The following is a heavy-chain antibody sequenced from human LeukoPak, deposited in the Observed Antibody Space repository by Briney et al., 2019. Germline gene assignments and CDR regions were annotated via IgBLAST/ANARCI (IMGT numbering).Heavy chain of an antibody. J-gene: IGHJ4*02. V-gene: IGHV4-59*06. CDR1: GGSISSYY. CDR2: IYYSGST. Sequence: SETLSLTCTVSGGSISSYYWSWIRQHPGKGLEWIGYIYYSGSTYYNPSLKSRVTISVDTSKNQFSLKLSSVTAADTAVYYCARAPVYCSGDSCYAFDYWGQGTLVTVSS. CDR3: ARAPVYCSGDSCYAFDY. D-gene: IGHD2-15*01.